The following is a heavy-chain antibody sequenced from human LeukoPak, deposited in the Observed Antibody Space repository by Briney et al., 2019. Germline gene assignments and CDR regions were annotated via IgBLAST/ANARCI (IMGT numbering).Heavy chain of an antibody. CDR3: ASHFQPRGLPIDY. J-gene: IGHJ4*02. CDR1: GGSIGSTTYY. V-gene: IGHV4-39*01. CDR2: VYHSGST. Sequence: SETLSLTCTVSGGSIGSTTYYWSWIRQPPGKGLEWIGSVYHSGSTYYNPSLKSRVTISVDTSKNQFSLKVNSVTAADTAVYYCASHFQPRGLPIDYWGRGTLVTVSS. D-gene: IGHD5-12*01.